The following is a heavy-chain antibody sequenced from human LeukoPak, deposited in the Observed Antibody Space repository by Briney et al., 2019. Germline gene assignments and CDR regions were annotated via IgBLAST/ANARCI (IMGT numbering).Heavy chain of an antibody. CDR3: ARGGTAYYYDSSGTIDY. V-gene: IGHV4-59*01. CDR1: GGSISSYY. CDR2: IYYSGST. J-gene: IGHJ4*02. D-gene: IGHD3-22*01. Sequence: PSETLSLTCTVSGGSISSYYWSWIRQPPRKGLEWIGYIYYSGSTNYNPSLKSRVTISVDTSKNQFSLKLSSVTAADTAVYYCARGGTAYYYDSSGTIDYWGQGTLVTVSS.